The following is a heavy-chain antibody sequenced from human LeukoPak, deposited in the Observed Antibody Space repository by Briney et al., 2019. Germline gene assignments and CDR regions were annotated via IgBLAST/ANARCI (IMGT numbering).Heavy chain of an antibody. CDR3: AREGFWSGYYAPFDY. CDR2: VSSGSSTR. V-gene: IGHV3-48*01. CDR1: GFTFSSYI. J-gene: IGHJ4*02. D-gene: IGHD3-3*01. Sequence: PGGSLRLSCAASGFTFSSYIMNCVPQAPGGGLEWVSYVSSGSSTRYYADSVKGRFTISRDNAKNSLYLQMNSLRAEDTAVYYCAREGFWSGYYAPFDYWGQGTLVTVSS.